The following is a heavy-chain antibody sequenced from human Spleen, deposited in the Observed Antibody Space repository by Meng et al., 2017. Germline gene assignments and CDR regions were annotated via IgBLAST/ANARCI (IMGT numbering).Heavy chain of an antibody. CDR3: ARVGSYRGYNY. CDR2: INHSGST. V-gene: IGHV4-30-4*01. Sequence: QVQLQESGPGLVKPSQTLSLTCTVSGDSISSGDYYWSWIRQPPGKGLEWIGEINHSGSTNYNPSLKSRVTISVDTSKNQFSLKLSSVTAADTAVYYCARVGSYRGYNYWGQGTLVTVSS. D-gene: IGHD3-10*01. J-gene: IGHJ4*02. CDR1: GDSISSGDYY.